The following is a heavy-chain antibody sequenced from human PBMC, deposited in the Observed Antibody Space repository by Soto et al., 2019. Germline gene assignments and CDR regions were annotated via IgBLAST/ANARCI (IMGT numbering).Heavy chain of an antibody. D-gene: IGHD3-22*01. CDR3: AKVLTYYYDSSGYYFDY. V-gene: IGHV3-30*18. J-gene: IGHJ4*02. CDR2: ISYDGSNK. CDR1: GFTFSSYG. Sequence: QVQLVESGGGVVQPGRSLRLSCAASGFTFSSYGMHGVRQAPGKGLEWVAVISYDGSNKYYADSVKGRFTISRDNSKNTLYLQMNSLRAEDTAVYYCAKVLTYYYDSSGYYFDYWGQGTLVTVSS.